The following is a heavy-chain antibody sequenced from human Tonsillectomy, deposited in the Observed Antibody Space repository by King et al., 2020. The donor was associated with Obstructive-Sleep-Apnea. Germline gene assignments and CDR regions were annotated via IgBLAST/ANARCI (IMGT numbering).Heavy chain of an antibody. D-gene: IGHD3-16*01. Sequence: VQLQESGPGLVKPSETLSLTCYVSGFSISSAYYWGWIRQSPGKGLEYIGDLSHRGTTFYNPSLESRVSASLDTSQNKFSLRLSSVTAADTAIYYCARIITPESGIDSWGQGTLVTVSS. CDR1: GFSISSAYY. CDR3: ARIITPESGIDS. J-gene: IGHJ4*02. CDR2: LSHRGTT. V-gene: IGHV4-38-2*01.